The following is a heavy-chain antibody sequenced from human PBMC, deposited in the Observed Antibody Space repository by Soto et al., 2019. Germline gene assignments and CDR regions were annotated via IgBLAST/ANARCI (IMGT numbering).Heavy chain of an antibody. J-gene: IGHJ4*02. V-gene: IGHV1-18*01. D-gene: IGHD3-16*01. CDR1: GYMFNSYG. CDR3: ARDETYTAGCYFEH. Sequence: GQLVQSGAEVKKRGDSVKVSFKASGYMFNSYGMSWLRQAPGQGPEWIGWISGHNGKTDLAQKFQGIDTMSTDPSTSTLYMELSRLRFDDTALYYCARDETYTAGCYFEHWGQGTPVTVPS. CDR2: ISGHNGKT.